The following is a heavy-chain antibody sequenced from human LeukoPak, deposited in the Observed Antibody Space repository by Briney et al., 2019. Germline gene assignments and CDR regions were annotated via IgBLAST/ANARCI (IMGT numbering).Heavy chain of an antibody. D-gene: IGHD3-16*01. Sequence: GGSLRLSCAASGFTFTSYSMNWVRQAPGKGLEWVSYISSSYSTIYYADSVKGRFTISRDNAKNSLYLQMNSLKAEDTAVYYCARDYASEYMDVWGKGTTVTVSS. J-gene: IGHJ6*03. CDR1: GFTFTSYS. CDR2: ISSSYSTI. V-gene: IGHV3-48*01. CDR3: ARDYASEYMDV.